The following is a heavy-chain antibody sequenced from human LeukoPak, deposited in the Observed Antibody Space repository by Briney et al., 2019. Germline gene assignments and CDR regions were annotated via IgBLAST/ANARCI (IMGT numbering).Heavy chain of an antibody. Sequence: GGSLRLSSAASGFTFSDYYMSWIRQAPGKGLEWVSYISSTSSYTNYADSVKGRFTISRDNAKNSLYLQMNSLRAEDTAVYYCARSNRGVIQLPDYWGQGTLVTVSS. V-gene: IGHV3-11*03. J-gene: IGHJ4*02. CDR1: GFTFSDYY. CDR2: ISSTSSYT. CDR3: ARSNRGVIQLPDY. D-gene: IGHD5-18*01.